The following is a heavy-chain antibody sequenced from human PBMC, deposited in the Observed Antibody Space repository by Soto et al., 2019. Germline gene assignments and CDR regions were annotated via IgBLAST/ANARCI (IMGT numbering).Heavy chain of an antibody. CDR1: GFTFRNYA. V-gene: IGHV3-23*01. CDR2: ISGSGGTT. Sequence: EVQLLESGGGLVQPGGSLRLSCAASGFTFRNYAMSWARQAPGKGLEWVSAISGSGGTTHYADSVKGRFTISRDNSKNTLYLQMNSLRVEDTAVYYCAKDRSSTSCYAFDYRGQGSLVTVSS. D-gene: IGHD2-2*01. CDR3: AKDRSSTSCYAFDY. J-gene: IGHJ4*02.